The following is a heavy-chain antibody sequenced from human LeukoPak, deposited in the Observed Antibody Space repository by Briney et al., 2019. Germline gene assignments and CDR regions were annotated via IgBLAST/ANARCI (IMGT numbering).Heavy chain of an antibody. D-gene: IGHD2-2*01. J-gene: IGHJ4*02. CDR1: GFALSSYW. Sequence: GGSLRLSCAASGFALSSYWMHWVRQAPGKGLVWVSDINSDGSTTIYADSVKGRFTISRDNAKNTLYLEMNSLRAEDTAVYYCATRDYTSSKYWGQGTLVTVSP. CDR3: ATRDYTSSKY. V-gene: IGHV3-74*01. CDR2: INSDGSTT.